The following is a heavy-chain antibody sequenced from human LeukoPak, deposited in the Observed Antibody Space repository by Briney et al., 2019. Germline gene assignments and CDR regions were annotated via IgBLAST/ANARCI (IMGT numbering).Heavy chain of an antibody. CDR1: GFTFSRFE. Sequence: GGSLRLSCVASGFTFSRFEMNWVRQAPGKGLEWISHISRGTYIAYADSVKGRFSISRDNAKNSLYLQMSSLRAEDTAVYYCTREQDREAAATVIGDSWGQGTLVTVSS. CDR2: ISRGTYI. D-gene: IGHD2-15*01. V-gene: IGHV3-48*03. CDR3: TREQDREAAATVIGDS. J-gene: IGHJ4*02.